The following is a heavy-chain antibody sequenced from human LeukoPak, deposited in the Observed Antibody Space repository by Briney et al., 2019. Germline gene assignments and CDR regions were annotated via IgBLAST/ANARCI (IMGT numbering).Heavy chain of an antibody. J-gene: IGHJ6*02. CDR1: GGSISGYY. V-gene: IGHV4-59*01. CDR3: ARVGVAVAGAGYYGMDV. D-gene: IGHD6-19*01. CDR2: SHYTGST. Sequence: SETLSHTCTVSGGSISGYYWSWLRQPPGKGLEWIAYSHYTGSTNHNPSLKSRLTISVDTSKNQFSLKLSSVTAADTAVYYCARVGVAVAGAGYYGMDVWGQGTTVIVSS.